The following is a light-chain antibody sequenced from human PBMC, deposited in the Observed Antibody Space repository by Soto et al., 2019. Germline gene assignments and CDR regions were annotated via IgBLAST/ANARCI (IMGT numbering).Light chain of an antibody. CDR3: QHYKAFSPWT. Sequence: DIHMTQSPSARSSSVLDIVTISCLGSQNISSWLAWYQQKPGEAPKSLIYDACSLESGVPSRLSGSGSGTEFTLTISNLQPDDSATYYCQHYKAFSPWTFGQGTKVDIK. J-gene: IGKJ1*01. V-gene: IGKV1-5*01. CDR1: QNISSW. CDR2: DAC.